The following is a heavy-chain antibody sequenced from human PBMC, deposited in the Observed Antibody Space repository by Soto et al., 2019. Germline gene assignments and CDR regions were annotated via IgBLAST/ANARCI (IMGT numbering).Heavy chain of an antibody. CDR3: AREYSSSARWFDP. V-gene: IGHV4-4*02. CDR2: IYHSGST. Sequence: SENLSLTCAVSGGSISSSNWWSWVRQPPGKGLEWIGEIYHSGSTNYNPSLKSRVTISVDKSKNQFSLKLSSVTAADTAVYYCAREYSSSARWFDPWGQGTLVTVSS. D-gene: IGHD6-13*01. CDR1: GGSISSSNW. J-gene: IGHJ5*02.